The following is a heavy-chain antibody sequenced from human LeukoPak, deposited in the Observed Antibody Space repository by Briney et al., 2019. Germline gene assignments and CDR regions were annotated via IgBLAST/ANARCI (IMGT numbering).Heavy chain of an antibody. CDR3: ARARGHYDILTGYSLYYFDY. J-gene: IGHJ4*02. CDR2: IYYSGST. CDR1: GGSISSYY. D-gene: IGHD3-9*01. Sequence: SETLSLTCTVSGGSISSYYWSWIRQPPGKGLEWIGYIYYSGSTNYNPSLKSRVTISVDTSKNQFSLKLSSVTAADTAVYYCARARGHYDILTGYSLYYFDYWGQGTLVTVSS. V-gene: IGHV4-59*01.